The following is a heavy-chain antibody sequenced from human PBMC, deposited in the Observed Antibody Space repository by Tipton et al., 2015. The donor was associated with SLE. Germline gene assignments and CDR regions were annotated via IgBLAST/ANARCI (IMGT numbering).Heavy chain of an antibody. V-gene: IGHV1-69*13. CDR3: ARGRSMVRGVIGYFDY. CDR2: IIPIFGTA. D-gene: IGHD3-10*01. CDR1: GGTFSSYA. Sequence: QSGPEVKKPGASVKVSCKASGGTFSSYAISWVRQAPGQGLEWMGGIIPIFGTANYAQKFQGRVTITADESTSTAYMELSSLRSEDTAVYYCARGRSMVRGVIGYFDYWGQGTLVTVSS. J-gene: IGHJ4*02.